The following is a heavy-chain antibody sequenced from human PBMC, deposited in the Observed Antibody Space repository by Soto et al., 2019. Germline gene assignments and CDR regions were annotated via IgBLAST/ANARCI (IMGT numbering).Heavy chain of an antibody. J-gene: IGHJ4*02. CDR1: VFTFSSYA. Sequence: GGPLRLSGAAPVFTFSSYAMSWVRQGPGKGLEWVSAISRSGFSTYYAGSVKGRFTISRDNSKNTLYLQMNSLRAEDTAVYYCARMLLTPSFYWGQGSLVTVSS. V-gene: IGHV3-23*01. D-gene: IGHD2-8*01. CDR3: ARMLLTPSFY. CDR2: ISRSGFST.